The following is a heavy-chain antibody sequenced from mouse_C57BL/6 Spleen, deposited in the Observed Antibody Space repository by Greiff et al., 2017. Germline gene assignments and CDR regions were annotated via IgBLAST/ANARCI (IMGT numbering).Heavy chain of an antibody. CDR1: GYTFTSYW. CDR3: ARRDYDGSSHFYY. V-gene: IGHV1-55*01. J-gene: IGHJ2*01. CDR2: IYPGSGST. Sequence: QVQLQQPGAELVKPGASVKMSCKASGYTFTSYWITWVKQRPGQGLEWIGDIYPGSGSTNYNEKFKSKATLTVDNSSSTAYMQLSSLTSEDSAVYYWARRDYDGSSHFYYWGQGTTLTVSS. D-gene: IGHD1-1*01.